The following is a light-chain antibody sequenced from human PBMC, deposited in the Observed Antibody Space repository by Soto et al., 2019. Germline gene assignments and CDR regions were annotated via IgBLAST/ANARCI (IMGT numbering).Light chain of an antibody. CDR2: LNSDGSH. CDR1: SGHSTYD. Sequence: QLVLTQSPSASASLGASVKLTCTLTSGHSTYDIAWHQQQPEKGPRYLMKLNSDGSHFKGDGIPDRFSGSSSGAERYLSISSLQSEDEADYYCQTWDSGTVVFGGGTKLTVL. J-gene: IGLJ2*01. V-gene: IGLV4-69*01. CDR3: QTWDSGTVV.